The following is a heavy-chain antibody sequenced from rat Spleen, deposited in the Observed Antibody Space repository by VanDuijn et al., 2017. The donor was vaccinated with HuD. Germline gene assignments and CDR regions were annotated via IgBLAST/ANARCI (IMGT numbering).Heavy chain of an antibody. CDR2: IRTDGGST. CDR3: AVAGYGY. CDR1: GFTFNNSW. Sequence: EVQLVESGGGLVQPGRSLILSCVASGFTFNNSWMTWIGQAPGKGLEWVASIRTDGGSTYYRDSVTGRLTISRDNAENTVYLQMNSLRSEDTATYYCAVAGYGYWGHGVMVTVSS. V-gene: IGHV5-58*01. D-gene: IGHD1-7*01. J-gene: IGHJ2*01.